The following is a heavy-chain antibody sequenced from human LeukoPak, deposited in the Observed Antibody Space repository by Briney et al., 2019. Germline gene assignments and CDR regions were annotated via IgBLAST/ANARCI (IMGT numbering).Heavy chain of an antibody. CDR3: ARDGPDCSSTSCPDDVFDI. J-gene: IGHJ3*02. Sequence: PGGSLRLSCAASGFTFSSYGMHWVRQAPGKGLEWVAFIRYDGSNKYYADSVKGRFTISRDNSKNTLYLQMNSLRADDTAVYYCARDGPDCSSTSCPDDVFDIWGQGTMVTVSS. CDR2: IRYDGSNK. CDR1: GFTFSSYG. D-gene: IGHD2-2*01. V-gene: IGHV3-30*02.